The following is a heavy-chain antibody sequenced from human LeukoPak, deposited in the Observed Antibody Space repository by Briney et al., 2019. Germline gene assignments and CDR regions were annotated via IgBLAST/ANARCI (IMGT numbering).Heavy chain of an antibody. CDR1: GFTFSSHG. CDR3: ASAGAVSSFDI. V-gene: IGHV3-30*03. Sequence: GGSLRLSCAASGFTFSSHGMHWVRQAPGKGLEWVAVISYDGSNKYYADSVKGRFTISRDNPKNTLYLQMNSLRAEDTAVYYCASAGAVSSFDIWGQGTMVTVSS. D-gene: IGHD6-13*01. CDR2: ISYDGSNK. J-gene: IGHJ3*02.